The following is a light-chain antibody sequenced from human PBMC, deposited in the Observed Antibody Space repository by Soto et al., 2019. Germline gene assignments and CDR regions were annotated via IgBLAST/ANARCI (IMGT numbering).Light chain of an antibody. CDR2: GNS. CDR3: QSYDSNLSGYV. Sequence: VRKQVVSGNGVPRRGGSISRNRNSSNFGAGYDVHWYQQPPGTAPKLLIYGNSNRPSGVPDRFSGSKSGTSASLAITGLQAEDEADYYCQSYDSNLSGYVFGTGTKVTV. V-gene: IGLV1-40*01. J-gene: IGLJ1*01. CDR1: SSNFGAGYD.